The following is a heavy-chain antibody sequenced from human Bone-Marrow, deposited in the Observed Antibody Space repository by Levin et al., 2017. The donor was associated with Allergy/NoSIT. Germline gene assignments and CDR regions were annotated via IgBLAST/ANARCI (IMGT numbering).Heavy chain of an antibody. V-gene: IGHV5-10-1*01. D-gene: IGHD3-10*01. CDR2: IDLSDSYT. Sequence: GESLKISCKVSGYSFSSKWISWVRQMPGKGLEWMGRIDLSDSYTYHNPSFQGHITISADRSISTAHLEWTSLKASDTAMYYCTRSVFTSAWYGRVGEFYVDDWGQGTLVTVSS. J-gene: IGHJ4*02. CDR3: TRSVFTSAWYGRVGEFYVDD. CDR1: GYSFSSKW.